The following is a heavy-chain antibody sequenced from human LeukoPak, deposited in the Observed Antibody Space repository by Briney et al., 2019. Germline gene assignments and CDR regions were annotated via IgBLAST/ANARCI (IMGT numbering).Heavy chain of an antibody. CDR3: ARLSWSSLDY. V-gene: IGHV4-39*01. Sequence: SETLSLTCTVSGGSISSYYWGWIRQPPGQGLEWIGSIYYSGSTYYNPTLKSRVTISVDTSNNEFALKLSSVTAADTGVYYCARLSWSSLDYWGQGTLVTVSS. D-gene: IGHD2-15*01. J-gene: IGHJ4*02. CDR2: IYYSGST. CDR1: GGSISSYY.